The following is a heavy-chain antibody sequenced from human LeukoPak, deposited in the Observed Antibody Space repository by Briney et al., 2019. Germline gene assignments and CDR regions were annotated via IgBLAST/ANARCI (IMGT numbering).Heavy chain of an antibody. CDR3: TTDFYVGLSYFDY. Sequence: GGSLRLSCAASGFTFSNAWMSWVRQAPGKGLEWVGRIKSKTDGGTTDYAAPVKGRFTISRDDSKNTLYLQMNSLNTEDTAVYYCTTDFYVGLSYFDYRSQGTLVTVSS. CDR2: IKSKTDGGTT. J-gene: IGHJ4*02. V-gene: IGHV3-15*01. CDR1: GFTFSNAW. D-gene: IGHD3-10*01.